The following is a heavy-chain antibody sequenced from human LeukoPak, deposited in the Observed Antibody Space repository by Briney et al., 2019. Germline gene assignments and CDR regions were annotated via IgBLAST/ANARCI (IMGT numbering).Heavy chain of an antibody. V-gene: IGHV3-48*03. J-gene: IGHJ4*02. CDR2: ISSSGSTI. CDR3: ARVGYSYGYSFDY. Sequence: PGGSLRLSCGGSGFTFSSYEMNWVRQAPGKGLEWVSYISSSGSTIYYADPVKGRFTISRDNAKNSLYLQMNSLRAEDTAAYYCARVGYSYGYSFDYWGQGTLVTVSS. CDR1: GFTFSSYE. D-gene: IGHD5-18*01.